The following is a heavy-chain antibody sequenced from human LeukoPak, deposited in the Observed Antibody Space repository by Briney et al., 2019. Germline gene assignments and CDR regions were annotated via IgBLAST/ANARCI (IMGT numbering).Heavy chain of an antibody. Sequence: ASVKVSCKASGGTFSSYAISWVRQAPGQGLEWMGGIIPIFGTANYAQKFQGRVTITTDESTSTAYMEMSSLRAEDTAVYYCASSFARYCSSTSCPFDHWGQGTLVTVSS. CDR3: ASSFARYCSSTSCPFDH. D-gene: IGHD2-2*01. J-gene: IGHJ4*02. CDR1: GGTFSSYA. CDR2: IIPIFGTA. V-gene: IGHV1-69*05.